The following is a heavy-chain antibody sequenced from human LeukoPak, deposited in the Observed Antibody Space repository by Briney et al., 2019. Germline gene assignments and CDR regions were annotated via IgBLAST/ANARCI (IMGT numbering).Heavy chain of an antibody. CDR3: SKFEGATIPGWFNDY. CDR2: IDKTTYPT. CDR1: EFIFSDYA. V-gene: IGHV3-23*05. J-gene: IGHJ4*02. D-gene: IGHD6-19*01. Sequence: GGSLRLSCAASEFIFSDYAMGWVRQAPGKGLEWVSTIDKTTYPTFYADSVKGRFTISRDNSKNTLYLQMNSLRTEDTAVYSCSKFEGATIPGWFNDYWGQGVLVTVSS.